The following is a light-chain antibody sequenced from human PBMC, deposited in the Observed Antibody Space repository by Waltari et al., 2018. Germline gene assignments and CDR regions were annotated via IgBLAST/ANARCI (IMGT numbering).Light chain of an antibody. CDR2: GPA. CDR1: ESVSGN. J-gene: IGKJ1*01. V-gene: IGKV3-15*01. CDR3: KQYKMWPQP. Sequence: EIVMTQSPATLSVSPGDRATLSCRASESVSGNLAWYQQKPGQAPRLLIYGPATRATGIPARFSGSGSGTEFTLTISSLQSEDFAVYHCKQYKMWPQPFGQGTKVEIK.